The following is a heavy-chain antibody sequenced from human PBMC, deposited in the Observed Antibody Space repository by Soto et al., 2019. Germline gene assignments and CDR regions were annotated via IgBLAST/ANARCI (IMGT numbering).Heavy chain of an antibody. Sequence: QVQLVQSGAEVKKPGSSVKVSCKASGGTFSSYSINWVRQAPGQGLEWMGEIIPIFGTANYAQKFQGRGTITADESTSTAYMELGSLSSEDTAVYYCARDGGRHSGGIDYWGQGTLVTVSS. J-gene: IGHJ4*02. CDR3: ARDGGRHSGGIDY. D-gene: IGHD1-26*01. CDR2: IIPIFGTA. V-gene: IGHV1-69*01. CDR1: GGTFSSYS.